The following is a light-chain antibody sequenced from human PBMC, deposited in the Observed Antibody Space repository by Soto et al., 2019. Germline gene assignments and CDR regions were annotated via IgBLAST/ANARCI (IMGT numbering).Light chain of an antibody. Sequence: EIVLTQSPGTLSLSPGERATLSCRASQSVSSIYLAWYQQKPGQAPRLLIYGASSRATGIPERFSGSGSGTDFTLTISRLEPEDFAVYYCQQYGSSRWTFGQGTKV. J-gene: IGKJ1*01. CDR1: QSVSSIY. V-gene: IGKV3-20*01. CDR3: QQYGSSRWT. CDR2: GAS.